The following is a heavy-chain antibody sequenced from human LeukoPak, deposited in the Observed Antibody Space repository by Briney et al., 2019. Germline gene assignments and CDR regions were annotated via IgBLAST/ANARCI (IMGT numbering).Heavy chain of an antibody. CDR2: IIPIFGTA. CDR3: ARAYYYDSSGYPEDFDY. V-gene: IGHV1-69*05. Sequence: SVKVSCKASGGTFSSYAISWVRQAPGQGLEWMGGIIPIFGTANYAQKLQGRVTMTTDTSTSTAYMELRSLRSDDTAVYYCARAYYYDSSGYPEDFDYWGQGTLVTVSS. CDR1: GGTFSSYA. D-gene: IGHD3-22*01. J-gene: IGHJ4*02.